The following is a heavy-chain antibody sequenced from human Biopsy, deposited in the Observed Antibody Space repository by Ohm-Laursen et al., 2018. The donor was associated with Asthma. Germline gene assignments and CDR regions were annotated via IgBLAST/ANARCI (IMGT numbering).Heavy chain of an antibody. Sequence: SLRLSCTASGFSFSDYYMTWMRQAPGKGLEWVSSISSSGSTTYPAESVKGRFTISRDNAQKSLFLQMGSLRAGDTAVYYCARDTRPNWFDPWGQGTLVTVSS. CDR2: ISSSGSTT. CDR3: ARDTRPNWFDP. J-gene: IGHJ5*02. D-gene: IGHD3-3*01. V-gene: IGHV3-11*01. CDR1: GFSFSDYY.